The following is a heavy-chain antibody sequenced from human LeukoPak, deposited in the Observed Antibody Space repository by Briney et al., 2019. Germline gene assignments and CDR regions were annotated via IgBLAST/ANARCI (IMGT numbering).Heavy chain of an antibody. V-gene: IGHV1-2*06. CDR3: ARVRRSTVTTACFDP. CDR2: INPNIGGT. D-gene: IGHD4-17*01. J-gene: IGHJ5*02. CDR1: RYTFTGYY. Sequence: GASLKVSCKASRYTFTGYYMHWVRQAPDQGLEWMGRINPNIGGTNYAQKFQGRLTMTRDTSISTAYMELSRLRSDDTAVYYCARVRRSTVTTACFDPWGQGTLVTVSS.